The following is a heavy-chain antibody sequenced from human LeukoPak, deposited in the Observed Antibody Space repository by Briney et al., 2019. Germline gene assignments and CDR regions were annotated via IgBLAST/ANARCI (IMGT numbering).Heavy chain of an antibody. CDR3: ARYIPSCGGNCNDGFDI. CDR2: ISSSSSYI. D-gene: IGHD2-21*01. CDR1: GFTFSSYS. V-gene: IGHV3-21*04. Sequence: GGSLRLSCAASGFTFSSYSMNWVRQAPGKGLEWVSSISSSSSYIYYADSVKGRFTISRDNSKNTLYLQLSTLRAEDTAVYYCARYIPSCGGNCNDGFDIWGQGTMVAVSS. J-gene: IGHJ3*02.